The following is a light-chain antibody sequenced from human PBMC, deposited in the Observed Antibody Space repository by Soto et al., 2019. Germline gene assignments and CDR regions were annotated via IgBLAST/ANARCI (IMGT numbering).Light chain of an antibody. V-gene: IGKV1-5*01. CDR1: QSISSW. J-gene: IGKJ1*01. Sequence: HMTQSPATLSTSVGDRVTITCRASQSISSWLAWYQQKPGKAPKLLIYDASSLESGVPSRFSGSGSGTEFTLTISSLQPDDFATYYCQQYNSYSQTFGQGTKVDIK. CDR2: DAS. CDR3: QQYNSYSQT.